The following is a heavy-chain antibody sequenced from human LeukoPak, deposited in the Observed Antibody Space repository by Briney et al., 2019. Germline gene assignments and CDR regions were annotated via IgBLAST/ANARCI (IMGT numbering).Heavy chain of an antibody. CDR2: IYYSGST. D-gene: IGHD3-9*01. J-gene: IGHJ5*02. V-gene: IGHV4-39*07. CDR3: ARADILTGWANWFDP. CDR1: GGSIGSSSYY. Sequence: SETLSLTCTVSGGSIGSSSYYWGWIRQPPGKGLNWIGSIYYSGSTYYNPSLKSRVTISVDTSRDQFSLKLSSVTAADTAVYYCARADILTGWANWFDPWGQGTLVTVSS.